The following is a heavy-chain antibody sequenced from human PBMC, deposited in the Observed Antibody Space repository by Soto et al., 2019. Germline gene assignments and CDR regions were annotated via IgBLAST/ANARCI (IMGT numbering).Heavy chain of an antibody. V-gene: IGHV3-72*01. CDR3: ARDMHRSSSQIGYYHSYMDV. Sequence: EVQLVESGGGLVQPGGSLRLSCAASGFTFSDHYMDWVRQAPGKWLEWVGRTRNKANSYTTEYAASVKGRFTSSRDASKTSLYLQMNSLKNEDTAVYYCARDMHRSSSQIGYYHSYMDVWDKGTTVTVS. CDR2: TRNKANSYTT. J-gene: IGHJ6*03. CDR1: GFTFSDHY. D-gene: IGHD6-6*01.